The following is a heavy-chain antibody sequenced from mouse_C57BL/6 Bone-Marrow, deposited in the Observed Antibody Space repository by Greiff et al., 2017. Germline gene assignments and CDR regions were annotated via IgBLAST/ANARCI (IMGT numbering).Heavy chain of an antibody. CDR1: GFNIKDDY. CDR3: TTRSTPLSGFAY. V-gene: IGHV14-4*01. CDR2: IDPENGDT. Sequence: EVQLQQSGAELVRPGASVKLSCTASGFNIKDDYMHWVKQRPEQGLEWIGWIDPENGDTEYASKFQGKATITADTSSKTAYLQLSSLTSEDTAVYYCTTRSTPLSGFAYWGQGTLVTVSA. J-gene: IGHJ3*01. D-gene: IGHD2-1*01.